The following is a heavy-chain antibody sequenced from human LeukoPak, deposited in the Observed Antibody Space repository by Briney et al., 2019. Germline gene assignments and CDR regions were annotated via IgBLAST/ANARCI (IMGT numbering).Heavy chain of an antibody. CDR1: GGSISSHL. D-gene: IGHD3-9*01. V-gene: IGHV4-59*11. Sequence: SETLSLTCTVSGGSISSHLWSWIRQPPGKGLEWIGYIFYSGTTKYNPSLRNRVTISVDTSKNQFSLKLSSVTAADTAVYYCARRVVPLRYFDWLSKPYDYWGQGTLVTVSS. CDR3: ARRVVPLRYFDWLSKPYDY. J-gene: IGHJ4*02. CDR2: IFYSGTT.